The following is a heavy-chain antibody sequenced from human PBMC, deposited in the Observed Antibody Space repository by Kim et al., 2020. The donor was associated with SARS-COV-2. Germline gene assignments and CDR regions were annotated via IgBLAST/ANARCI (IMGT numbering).Heavy chain of an antibody. Sequence: GGSLRLSCAASGFTFSNYAMIWVRQAPGKGLDWVSVISGSGGSTDYADSVKVRFTISRDNSKNTLYLQMNSLRAEDTAVYYCARALHPWAAPLRTDYWGQGTLVTVSS. CDR2: ISGSGGST. J-gene: IGHJ4*02. CDR3: ARALHPWAAPLRTDY. D-gene: IGHD3-16*01. CDR1: GFTFSNYA. V-gene: IGHV3-23*01.